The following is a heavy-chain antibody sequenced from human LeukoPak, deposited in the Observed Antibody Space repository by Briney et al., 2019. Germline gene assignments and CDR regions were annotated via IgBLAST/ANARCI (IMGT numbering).Heavy chain of an antibody. V-gene: IGHV3-74*01. CDR1: GFTVSSNY. D-gene: IGHD6-6*01. Sequence: GGSLRLSCAVSGFTVSSNYMSWVRQAPGKGLVWVSRISPTGSTTSYADSVKGRFTVSRDNAKNTLYLQVNNPRAEDTAVYYCARGPNSNWSGLDFWGQGTLLTVSS. J-gene: IGHJ4*02. CDR2: ISPTGSTT. CDR3: ARGPNSNWSGLDF.